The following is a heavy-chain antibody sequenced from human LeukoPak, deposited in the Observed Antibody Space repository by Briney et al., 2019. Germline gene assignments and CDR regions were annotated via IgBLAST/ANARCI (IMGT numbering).Heavy chain of an antibody. V-gene: IGHV4-39*01. J-gene: IGHJ4*02. CDR2: MDYGGSA. CDR1: GGSIRTTSNY. Sequence: SETLSLTCTVSGGSIRTTSNYWGWIRQPSGKGLEWIGDMDYGGSAYYNPSLKSRVTISVNTSKNQFSLKLNSVTAADTAVYYCARRRVYVFDYWGQGTLVTVSS. D-gene: IGHD3-10*02. CDR3: ARRRVYVFDY.